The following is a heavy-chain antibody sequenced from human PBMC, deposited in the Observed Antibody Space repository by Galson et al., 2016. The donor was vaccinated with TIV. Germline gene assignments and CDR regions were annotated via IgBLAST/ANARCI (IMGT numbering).Heavy chain of an antibody. D-gene: IGHD5-18*01. CDR3: AANSFMDV. CDR1: GFTFDDYA. CDR2: ISGDGTNA. J-gene: IGHJ6*02. Sequence: SLRLSCAASGFTFDDYAMHWVRQAPGKGLEWISFISGDGTNAYYTDSVKGRFTISRDNSRNSLYLQMTNLGTEDTALYYCAANSFMDVWGQGTTVAVSS. V-gene: IGHV3-43*02.